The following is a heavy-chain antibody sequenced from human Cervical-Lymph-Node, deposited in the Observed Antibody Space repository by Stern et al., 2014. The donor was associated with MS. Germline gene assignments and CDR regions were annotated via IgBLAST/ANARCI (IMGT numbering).Heavy chain of an antibody. J-gene: IGHJ6*02. CDR1: GFAFNNYG. Sequence: VQLVASGGGVVQPGKSLRLSCATSGFAFNNYGIHWVRQAPGKGLEWVTFITYDGANKAFADSVAGRFTISRDNSKKTVYLQMNSLRAEDTAVYYCTRGSTPCLYGGYGCSYFYALGVWGPGTTVTVSS. V-gene: IGHV3-30*03. CDR3: TRGSTPCLYGGYGCSYFYALGV. CDR2: ITYDGANK. D-gene: IGHD5-12*01.